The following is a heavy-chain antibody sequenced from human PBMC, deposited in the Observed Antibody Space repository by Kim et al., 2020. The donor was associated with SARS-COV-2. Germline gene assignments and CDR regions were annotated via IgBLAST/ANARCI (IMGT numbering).Heavy chain of an antibody. CDR2: IYSGGST. CDR1: GFTVSSNY. D-gene: IGHD3-9*01. V-gene: IGHV3-53*01. Sequence: GGSLRLSCAASGFTVSSNYMSWVRQAPGKGLEWVSVIYSGGSTYYADSVKGRFTISRDNSKNTLYLQMNSLRAEDTAVYYCARDLGYDILTGYPPADWGQGTLVTVSS. CDR3: ARDLGYDILTGYPPAD. J-gene: IGHJ4*02.